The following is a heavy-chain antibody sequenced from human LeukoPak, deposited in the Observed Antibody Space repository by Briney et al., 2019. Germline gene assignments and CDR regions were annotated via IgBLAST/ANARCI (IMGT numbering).Heavy chain of an antibody. D-gene: IGHD6-6*01. J-gene: IGHJ4*02. Sequence: PGGSLRLSCAASGFTFSNYWMSWVRQAPGKGLEWVANIKQDGTEKYYVDSVKGRFTISRDNAKNPLYPQMSSLRAEDTAVYYCASPAKYSDTWYFDYWGQGTLVSVSS. CDR1: GFTFSNYW. CDR3: ASPAKYSDTWYFDY. CDR2: IKQDGTEK. V-gene: IGHV3-7*01.